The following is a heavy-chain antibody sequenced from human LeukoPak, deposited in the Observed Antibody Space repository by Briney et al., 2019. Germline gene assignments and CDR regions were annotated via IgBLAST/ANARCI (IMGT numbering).Heavy chain of an antibody. D-gene: IGHD5-12*01. J-gene: IGHJ4*02. Sequence: ASVTVSCKASGYTFTGYYMHWVRQAPGQGLEWMGWINPNSGGTNYAQKFQGRVTMTRDTSISTAYMELSRLRSDDTAVYYCAGYIVATKGRLIDYWGQGTLVTVSS. CDR1: GYTFTGYY. V-gene: IGHV1-2*02. CDR2: INPNSGGT. CDR3: AGYIVATKGRLIDY.